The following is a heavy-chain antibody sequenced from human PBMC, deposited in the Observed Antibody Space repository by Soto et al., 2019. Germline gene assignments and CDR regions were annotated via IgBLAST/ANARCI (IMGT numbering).Heavy chain of an antibody. D-gene: IGHD3-22*01. CDR3: ARWASYYCDTSVYHALYY. Sequence: ASVKVSWEAPVYTYTSTVISCGLQAPGQGMEWMGWISAYNGNTNYAQKLQGRVTMTTDTSTSTAYMELRSLRSDDTAVYYCARWASYYCDTSVYHALYYWG. J-gene: IGHJ4*01. CDR1: VYTYTSTV. CDR2: ISAYNGNT. V-gene: IGHV1-18*04.